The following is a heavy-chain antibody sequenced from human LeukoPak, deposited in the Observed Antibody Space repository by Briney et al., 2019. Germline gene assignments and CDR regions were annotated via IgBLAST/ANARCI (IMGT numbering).Heavy chain of an antibody. D-gene: IGHD3-3*01. J-gene: IGHJ4*02. CDR3: ARGLYDFWSGYGY. V-gene: IGHV1-8*01. Sequence: GWMNPNSGNTGYAQKFQGRVTMTRNTSISTAYMELSSLRSEDTAVYYCARGLYDFWSGYGYWGQGTLVTVSS. CDR2: MNPNSGNT.